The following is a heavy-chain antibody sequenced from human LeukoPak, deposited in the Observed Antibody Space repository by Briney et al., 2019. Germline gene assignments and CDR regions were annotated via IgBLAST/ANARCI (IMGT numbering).Heavy chain of an antibody. D-gene: IGHD5-12*01. Sequence: PSETLSLTCAVYGGSFSGYYWSWIRQPAGKGLEWIGRIYTSGSTNYNPSLKSRVTMSVDTSKNQFSLKLSSVTAADTAVYYCARDRRGYSGYDYWFDPWGQGTLVTVSS. V-gene: IGHV4-4*07. CDR3: ARDRRGYSGYDYWFDP. CDR1: GGSFSGYY. CDR2: IYTSGST. J-gene: IGHJ5*02.